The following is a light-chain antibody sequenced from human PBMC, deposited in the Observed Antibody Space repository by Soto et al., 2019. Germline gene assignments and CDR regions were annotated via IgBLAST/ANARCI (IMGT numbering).Light chain of an antibody. CDR1: RSNIGTYA. V-gene: IGLV1-44*01. CDR2: RNH. CDR3: AAWDDSLRAVV. Sequence: QSVLTQSPSASATPGQRVTISCSGGRSNIGTYAVNWYQQLPGTAPTLLIFRNHQRPSWVPDRFSGSKSGTSASLAISGPQSEDEADYYYAAWDDSLRAVVFGGGTKVTVL. J-gene: IGLJ2*01.